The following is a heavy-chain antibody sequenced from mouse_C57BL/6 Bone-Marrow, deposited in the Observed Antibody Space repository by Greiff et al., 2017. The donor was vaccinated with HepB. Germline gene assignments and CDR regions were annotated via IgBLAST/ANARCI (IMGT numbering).Heavy chain of an antibody. Sequence: QVQLQQSGAELVKPGASVKISCKASGYAFSSYWMNWVKQRPGKGLEWIGQIYPGDGDTNYNGKFKGKATLTADKSSSTAYMQLSSLTSEDSAVYFCARGWLLRDYFDYWGQGTTLTVSS. J-gene: IGHJ2*01. D-gene: IGHD2-3*01. CDR3: ARGWLLRDYFDY. CDR1: GYAFSSYW. CDR2: IYPGDGDT. V-gene: IGHV1-80*01.